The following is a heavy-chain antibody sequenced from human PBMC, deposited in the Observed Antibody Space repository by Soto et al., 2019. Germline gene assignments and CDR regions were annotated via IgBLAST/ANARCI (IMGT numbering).Heavy chain of an antibody. J-gene: IGHJ1*01. Sequence: GFHRLRWGAAEVKCVDSASSCVRQAPGKGLEWVSVINSVGTTYYADSVKGRFTIFRDNSKNTVYLQMNSLRAEDMARYDCATRLVVTTISDYRGQGTLVT. CDR1: EVKCVDSA. CDR3: ATRLVVTTISDY. D-gene: IGHD1-1*01. CDR2: INSVGTT. V-gene: IGHV3-23*01.